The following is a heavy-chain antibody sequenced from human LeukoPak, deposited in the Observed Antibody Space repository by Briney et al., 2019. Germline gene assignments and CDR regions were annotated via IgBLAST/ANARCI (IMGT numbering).Heavy chain of an antibody. V-gene: IGHV3-66*01. CDR1: GFTVSSNY. J-gene: IGHJ4*02. D-gene: IGHD6-19*01. CDR3: ARVGVAVAGTVGYFDY. CDR2: ICSGGST. Sequence: GGSLRLSCAASGFTVSSNYVSWVRQAPGKGLECVLVICSGGSTYYADSVKGRFTISRDNSKNTLYLQMNSLRAEDTAVYYCARVGVAVAGTVGYFDYWGQGTLVTVSS.